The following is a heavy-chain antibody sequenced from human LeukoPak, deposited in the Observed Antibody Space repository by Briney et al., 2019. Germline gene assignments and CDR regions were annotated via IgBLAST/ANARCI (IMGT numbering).Heavy chain of an antibody. D-gene: IGHD6-6*01. J-gene: IGHJ4*02. CDR3: ARSYSSSSGDDY. CDR1: GGSISSSSYY. CDR2: IYYSGST. V-gene: IGHV4-39*07. Sequence: SETLSLTCTVSGGSISSSSYYWGWIRQPPGKGLEWIGSIYYSGSTYYNPSLKSRVTISVDTSKNQFSLKLSSVTAADTAVYYCARSYSSSSGDDYWGQGTLVTVSS.